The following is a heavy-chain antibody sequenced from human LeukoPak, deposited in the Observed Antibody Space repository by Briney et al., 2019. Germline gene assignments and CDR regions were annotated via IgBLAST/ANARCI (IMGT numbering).Heavy chain of an antibody. CDR1: RYTLTSYD. CDR3: ARGPYGSGRYPMDV. V-gene: IGHV1-8*01. Sequence: GASVKVSCKASRYTLTSYDTNWVRQATGQGLEWMGWMNPNSGNTGYAQKFQGRVTMTRNTSISTAYMELSNLRSEDTAVYYCARGPYGSGRYPMDVWGKGTTVTVSS. J-gene: IGHJ6*03. D-gene: IGHD3-10*01. CDR2: MNPNSGNT.